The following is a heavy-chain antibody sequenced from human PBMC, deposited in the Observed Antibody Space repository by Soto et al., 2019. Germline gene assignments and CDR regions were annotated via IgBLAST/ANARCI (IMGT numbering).Heavy chain of an antibody. D-gene: IGHD2-2*01. CDR1: GGTFSSYA. CDR2: IIPIFGTA. V-gene: IGHV1-69*06. J-gene: IGHJ5*02. Sequence: SVKVSCKASGGTFSSYAISWVRQAPGQGLEWMGGIIPIFGTANYAQKFQGRVTITVDKSTSTAYMELSSLRSEDTAVYYCARSETSRLPYCSSTSCYPSNWFDPWGQGTLVTVSS. CDR3: ARSETSRLPYCSSTSCYPSNWFDP.